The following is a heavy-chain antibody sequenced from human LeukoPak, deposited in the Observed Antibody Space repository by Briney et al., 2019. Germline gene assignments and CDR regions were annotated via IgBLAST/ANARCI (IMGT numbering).Heavy chain of an antibody. CDR2: INAGYGNT. Sequence: ASVKVSCKASGYTFTSYAMHWVRQAPGQRLEWMGWINAGYGNTKYSQKFQGRVTITRDTSASTAYMELSSLRSEDTAVYNCARARTMVRGVIITGYYYGMDVWGKGTTVTVSS. J-gene: IGHJ6*04. D-gene: IGHD3-10*01. V-gene: IGHV1-3*01. CDR3: ARARTMVRGVIITGYYYGMDV. CDR1: GYTFTSYA.